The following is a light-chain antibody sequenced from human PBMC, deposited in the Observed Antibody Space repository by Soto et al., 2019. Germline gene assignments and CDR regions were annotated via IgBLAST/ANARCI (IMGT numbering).Light chain of an antibody. CDR2: KAS. V-gene: IGKV1-5*03. CDR1: QSISSW. Sequence: DIQMTQSPSTLSASVGDRVTITCRASQSISSWLAWYQQKPGQAPKLLIYKASTLQSGVPSRFSGSGSGTEFTLAISSPQPDDSATSYCQQYNDNWTFGQGTKVEIK. CDR3: QQYNDNWT. J-gene: IGKJ1*01.